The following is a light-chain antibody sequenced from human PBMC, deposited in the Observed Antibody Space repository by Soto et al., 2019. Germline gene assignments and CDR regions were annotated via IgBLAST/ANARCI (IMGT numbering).Light chain of an antibody. CDR2: GAS. J-gene: IGKJ1*01. V-gene: IGKV3-15*01. CDR1: QNVGNN. Sequence: GGRASLSWRASQNVGNNLVWYQQKPGQAPRLLIYGASTRAAGIPDRFSGSGSGTEFTLTISGLQSDDFAVYYCQQFNNWPPWTFGQGTKVDIK. CDR3: QQFNNWPPWT.